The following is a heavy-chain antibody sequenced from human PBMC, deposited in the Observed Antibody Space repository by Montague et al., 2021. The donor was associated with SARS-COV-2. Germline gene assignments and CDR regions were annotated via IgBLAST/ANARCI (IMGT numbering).Heavy chain of an antibody. D-gene: IGHD2-2*01. V-gene: IGHV4-34*01. CDR1: GGSFSDYY. CDR2: INHSGST. J-gene: IGHJ6*03. Sequence: SETLSLTCAVYGGSFSDYYWSWIRQPPGKGLEWIGEINHSGSTNYNPSXXSRVTISVDTSKNQFSLKLSSVTAADTAVYYCARFLRRVVPAATGHWEKNYNQYYLDDWGKGTTVTVSS. CDR3: ARFLRRVVPAATGHWEKNYNQYYLDD.